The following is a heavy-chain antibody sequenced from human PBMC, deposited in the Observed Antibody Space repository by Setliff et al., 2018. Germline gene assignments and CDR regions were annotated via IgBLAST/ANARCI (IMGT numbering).Heavy chain of an antibody. J-gene: IGHJ4*02. CDR3: ALSDHYPFYYDY. V-gene: IGHV4-59*12. CDR2: IYYSGST. CDR1: GGSISSYY. Sequence: SETLSLTCAVSGGSISSYYWSWIRQPPGKGLEWIGYIYYSGSTNYNPSLKSRVAISVDTSKNQFSLKLSSVTAADTAVYYCALSDHYPFYYDYWGLGTLVTVSS. D-gene: IGHD3-3*01.